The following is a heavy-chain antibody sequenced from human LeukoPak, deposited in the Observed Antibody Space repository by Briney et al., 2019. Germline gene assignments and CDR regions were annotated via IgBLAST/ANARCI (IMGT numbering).Heavy chain of an antibody. CDR2: ISGSGGST. Sequence: GGSLRLSCAASGFTFSSYAMSWVRQAPGKGLEWVSAISGSGGSTYYADSVKGRFTISRDNSKNTLYLQMNSLRAEDTAVYYCAKSVVYDNSGYYGDAFDIWGQGTMVTVSS. V-gene: IGHV3-23*01. J-gene: IGHJ3*02. D-gene: IGHD3-22*01. CDR3: AKSVVYDNSGYYGDAFDI. CDR1: GFTFSSYA.